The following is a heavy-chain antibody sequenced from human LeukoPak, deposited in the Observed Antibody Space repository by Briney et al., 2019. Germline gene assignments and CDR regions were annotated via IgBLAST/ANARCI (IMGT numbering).Heavy chain of an antibody. Sequence: ASVKVSCKASGGTFSSYAISWVRQAPGQGLEWMGGIIPIFGTANYAQKFQGRVTITADKSTSTAYMELSSLRSEDTAVYYCATHSSAYYYVNPLWQHWGEGTLVTVSS. J-gene: IGHJ1*01. V-gene: IGHV1-69*06. D-gene: IGHD3-22*01. CDR1: GGTFSSYA. CDR2: IIPIFGTA. CDR3: ATHSSAYYYVNPLWQH.